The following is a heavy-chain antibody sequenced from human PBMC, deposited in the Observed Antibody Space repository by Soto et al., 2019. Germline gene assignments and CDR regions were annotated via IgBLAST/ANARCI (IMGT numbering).Heavy chain of an antibody. V-gene: IGHV4-30-2*01. Sequence: QLQLHESGSGLLQPSQTLSLTCAVSGGSFSTGGYSWSWIRQPPGKGLEWIGYIYHSGTTYYNPSPKSRVTISLDKNRFYLKLTSVTAADTAVYYCARGREPWLAFDYWGQGTLVTVSS. J-gene: IGHJ4*02. CDR3: ARGREPWLAFDY. CDR1: GGSFSTGGYS. D-gene: IGHD6-19*01. CDR2: IYHSGTT.